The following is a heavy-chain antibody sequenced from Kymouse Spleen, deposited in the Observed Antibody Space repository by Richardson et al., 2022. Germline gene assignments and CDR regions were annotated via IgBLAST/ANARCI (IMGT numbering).Heavy chain of an antibody. V-gene: IGHV5-51*01. CDR3: ARRNYDILTGYYDYYGMDV. D-gene: IGHD3-9*01. J-gene: IGHJ6*02. Sequence: EVQLVQSGAEVKKPGESLKISCKGSGYSFTSYWIGWVRQMPGKGLEWMGIIYPGDSDTRYSPSFQGQVTISADKSISTAYLQWSSLKASDTAMYYCARRNYDILTGYYDYYGMDVWGQGTTVTVSS. CDR2: IYPGDSDT. CDR1: GYSFTSYW.